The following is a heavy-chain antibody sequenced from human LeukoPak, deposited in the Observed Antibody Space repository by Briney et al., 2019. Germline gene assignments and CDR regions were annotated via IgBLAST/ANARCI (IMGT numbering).Heavy chain of an antibody. CDR2: IYYSGST. V-gene: IGHV4-31*03. J-gene: IGHJ4*02. CDR1: GGSISSGGYY. D-gene: IGHD3-22*01. CDR3: ARDGTYYYDSSGYFPLDY. Sequence: SQTLSLTCTVSGGSISSGGYYWSWIRQHPGKGLEWIGYIYYSGSTYYNPSLKSRVTISVDMSKNQFSLKLSSVTAADTAVYYCARDGTYYYDSSGYFPLDYWGQGTLVTVSS.